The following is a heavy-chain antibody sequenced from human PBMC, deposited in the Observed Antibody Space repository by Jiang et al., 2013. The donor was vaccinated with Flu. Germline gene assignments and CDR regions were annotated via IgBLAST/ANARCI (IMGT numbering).Heavy chain of an antibody. J-gene: IGHJ6*02. D-gene: IGHD2-8*01. CDR2: IIPIFGTA. CDR3: ARDRRVTNDIKGYYYGMDV. Sequence: SGAEVKKPGSSVKVSCKASGGTFSSYAISWVRQAPGQGLEWMGGIIPIFGTANYAQKFQGRVTITADESTSTAYMELSSLRSEDTAVYYCARDRRVTNDIKGYYYGMDVWGQGTTVTVSS. CDR1: GGTFSSYA. V-gene: IGHV1-69*01.